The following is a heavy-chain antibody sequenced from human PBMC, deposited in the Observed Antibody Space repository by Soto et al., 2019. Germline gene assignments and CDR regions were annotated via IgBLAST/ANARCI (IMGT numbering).Heavy chain of an antibody. CDR1: GYTLNSYA. CDR3: ARDSPPVDY. Sequence: ASAKASCTDSGYTLNSYAMHWVRQAPGQGLEWMGWISAYNGNKKYAQKVQGRVTMTTDTSTSTAYMELRSLRSDDTAVYYCARDSPPVDYWGQGTLVTVSS. CDR2: ISAYNGNK. J-gene: IGHJ4*02. V-gene: IGHV1-18*01.